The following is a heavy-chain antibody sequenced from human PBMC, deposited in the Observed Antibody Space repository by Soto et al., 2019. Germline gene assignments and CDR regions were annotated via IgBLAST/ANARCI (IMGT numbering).Heavy chain of an antibody. V-gene: IGHV3-23*01. CDR1: GFTFSTYA. J-gene: IGHJ4*02. Sequence: EVQLLESGGGLVQPGGSLRLSCAASGFTFSTYAMIWVRQAPGKGLEWVSTISGGGLSTYYADSVLGRFTISRDNSENTLYLRMSSLRAEDTATYYCAKDLGGPTVTYDYWGQGTLVTVSS. CDR3: AKDLGGPTVTYDY. CDR2: ISGGGLST. D-gene: IGHD4-17*01.